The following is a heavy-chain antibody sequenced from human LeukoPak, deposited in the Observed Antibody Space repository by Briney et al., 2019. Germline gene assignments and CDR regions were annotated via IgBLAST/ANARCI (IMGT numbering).Heavy chain of an antibody. CDR3: ARGKQLEAYFDY. CDR1: GGSFSGYY. CDR2: INHSGST. J-gene: IGHJ4*02. Sequence: SETLSLTCAVYGGSFSGYYWSWIRQPPGKGLEWIGEINHSGSTNYNPSLKSRVTISVDTSKNQFSLKLSSVTAADTAVYYCARGKQLEAYFDYWGQGTLVTVSS. V-gene: IGHV4-34*01. D-gene: IGHD6-13*01.